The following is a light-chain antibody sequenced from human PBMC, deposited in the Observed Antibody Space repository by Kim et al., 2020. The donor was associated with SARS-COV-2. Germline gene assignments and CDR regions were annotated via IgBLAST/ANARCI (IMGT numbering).Light chain of an antibody. V-gene: IGLV2-14*03. CDR2: DVT. Sequence: GQAITISCTGNSSDVGGYKLISLYQQHPGKAHKLIIYDVTHRPSGISNRFSGFKSGNTAYLTISRLQAEDEADYYCNSFTSSRTVIFGGGTQLTVL. CDR3: NSFTSSRTVI. J-gene: IGLJ2*01. CDR1: SSDVGGYKL.